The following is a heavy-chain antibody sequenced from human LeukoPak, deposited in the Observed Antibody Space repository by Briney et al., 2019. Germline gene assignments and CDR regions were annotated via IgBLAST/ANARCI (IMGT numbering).Heavy chain of an antibody. V-gene: IGHV4-59*01. CDR3: ARVDYDSSGYFDY. D-gene: IGHD3-22*01. CDR1: GGSIGTFY. CDR2: VYYSGST. Sequence: SETLSLTCTVSGGSIGTFYWSWLRQPPGKQLEWIGYVYYSGSTNYNPSFKTRVTISVDTSKNQFSLKLSSVTPADTAVYYCARVDYDSSGYFDYWGQGTLVTVSS. J-gene: IGHJ4*02.